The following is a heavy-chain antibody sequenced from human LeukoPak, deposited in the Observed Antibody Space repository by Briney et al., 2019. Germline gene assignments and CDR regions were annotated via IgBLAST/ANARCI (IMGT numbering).Heavy chain of an antibody. CDR3: ARGFGDTAIGYYYYMDV. Sequence: ASVKVSCKASGYTFTGYYMHWVRQAPGQGLEWMGWINPNSGGTNYAQKFQGRVTITADKSTSTAYMELSSLRSEDTAVYYCARGFGDTAIGYYYYMDVWGKGTTVTVPS. CDR1: GYTFTGYY. D-gene: IGHD5-18*01. J-gene: IGHJ6*03. CDR2: INPNSGGT. V-gene: IGHV1-2*02.